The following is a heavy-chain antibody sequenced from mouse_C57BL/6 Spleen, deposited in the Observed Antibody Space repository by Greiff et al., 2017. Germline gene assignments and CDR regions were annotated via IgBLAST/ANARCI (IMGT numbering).Heavy chain of an antibody. CDR3: AGDDGNSAVDY. J-gene: IGHJ4*01. CDR2: ISSGGSYT. Sequence: DVKLVESGGDLVKPGGSLKLSCAASGFTFSSYGMSWVRQTPDKRLEWVATISSGGSYTYSPDSVKGRFTISRDNAKNNLYLQMSSLKSEDTAMYYCAGDDGNSAVDYWGQGTSVTVSS. V-gene: IGHV5-6*02. D-gene: IGHD2-3*01. CDR1: GFTFSSYG.